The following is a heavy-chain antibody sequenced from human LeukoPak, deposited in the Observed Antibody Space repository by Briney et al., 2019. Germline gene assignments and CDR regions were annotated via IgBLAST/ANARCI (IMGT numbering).Heavy chain of an antibody. Sequence: SETLSLTCTVPGASISSYYWSWIRQPPGKGLEWIGYIYYSGSTNYNPSLKSRVTISVDTSKNQFPLRLSSVTAADTAVYYCARHRYYYDSSGYYYQPWGQGTLVTVSS. V-gene: IGHV4-59*01. CDR3: ARHRYYYDSSGYYYQP. D-gene: IGHD3-22*01. CDR2: IYYSGST. J-gene: IGHJ5*02. CDR1: GASISSYY.